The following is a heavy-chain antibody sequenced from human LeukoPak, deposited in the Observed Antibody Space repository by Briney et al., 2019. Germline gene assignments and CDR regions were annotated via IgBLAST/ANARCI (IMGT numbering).Heavy chain of an antibody. V-gene: IGHV4-61*02. CDR1: GGSISSGSYY. J-gene: IGHJ5*02. Sequence: MASETLSLTCTVSGGSISSGSYYWSWIRQPAGKGLEWIGRIYTSGSTNYNPSLKSRVTISVDTSKNQFSLKLSSVTAADTAVYYCASWGKGSNWFDPWGQGTLVTVSS. CDR3: ASWGKGSNWFDP. D-gene: IGHD3-16*01. CDR2: IYTSGST.